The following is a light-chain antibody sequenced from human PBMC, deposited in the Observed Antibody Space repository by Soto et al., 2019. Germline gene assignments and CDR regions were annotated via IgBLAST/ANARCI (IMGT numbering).Light chain of an antibody. Sequence: QSVLTQPASVSGSPGQSITISCTGTSSDVGGYNYVSWYQQHPDKAPKLIIFDVTNRPSGVSGRFSGSKSANTASLTISGLQFEDEADYYCSSYTVSSAPVIFGGGTKLTVL. J-gene: IGLJ2*01. CDR3: SSYTVSSAPVI. V-gene: IGLV2-14*03. CDR2: DVT. CDR1: SSDVGGYNY.